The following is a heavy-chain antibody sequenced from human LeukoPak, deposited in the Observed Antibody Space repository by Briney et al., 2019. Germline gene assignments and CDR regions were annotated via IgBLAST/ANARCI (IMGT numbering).Heavy chain of an antibody. D-gene: IGHD3-10*01. J-gene: IGHJ4*02. Sequence: PGGSLRLSCAASGFTFSSYAMSWVRQAPGKGLEWVSAISGSGGSTYYADSVKGRFTISRDNSKNTLYLQMNSLRAEDTAVYYCAKSTLLLWFGELSHWGQGTLVTVSS. CDR3: AKSTLLLWFGELSH. V-gene: IGHV3-23*01. CDR2: ISGSGGST. CDR1: GFTFSSYA.